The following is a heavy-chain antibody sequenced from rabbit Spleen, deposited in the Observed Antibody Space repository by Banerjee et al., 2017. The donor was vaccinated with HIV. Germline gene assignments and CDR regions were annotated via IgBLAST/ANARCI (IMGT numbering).Heavy chain of an antibody. CDR3: ARDIPGSDYAWDL. J-gene: IGHJ6*01. D-gene: IGHD1-1*01. Sequence: QSLEESGGDLVKPGASLTLTCAVSGSDFSSRYMCWVRQAPGKGLEWIACIYIDNGVTYFASWAKGRFTISKTSSTTVTLQMTSLTAADTATYVCARDIPGSDYAWDLWGQGTLVTVS. CDR1: GSDFSSRY. CDR2: IYIDNGVT. V-gene: IGHV1S40*01.